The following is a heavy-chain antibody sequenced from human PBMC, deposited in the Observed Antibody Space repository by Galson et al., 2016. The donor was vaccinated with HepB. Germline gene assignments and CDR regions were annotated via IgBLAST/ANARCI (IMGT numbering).Heavy chain of an antibody. D-gene: IGHD3-16*01. CDR1: GFTFGAYA. Sequence: SLRLSCAGSGFTFGAYAMSWVRQAPGKGLGWVVALSDGGERTDYADSVKGRFIISRDNSKNTVYLQMHSLRVDDTAVYYCTRRTGGSPDYWGQGTLVTVSS. CDR2: LSDGGERT. V-gene: IGHV3-23*01. J-gene: IGHJ4*02. CDR3: TRRTGGSPDY.